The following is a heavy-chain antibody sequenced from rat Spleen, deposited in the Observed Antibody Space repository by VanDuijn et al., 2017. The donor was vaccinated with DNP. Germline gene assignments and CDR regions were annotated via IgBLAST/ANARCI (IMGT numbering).Heavy chain of an antibody. D-gene: IGHD4-3*01. J-gene: IGHJ2*01. Sequence: EVQLVESGGGLVQPGRSLKLSCAASGFTFSDQYMAWVRQAPTEGLEWVAYISSDGITTYYTDSVKGRFTISRDNAKSTLYLQMNSLRSEDMATYYCVRWNSGHFDYWGQGVMVTVSS. CDR3: VRWNSGHFDY. CDR2: ISSDGITT. CDR1: GFTFSDQY. V-gene: IGHV5-22*01.